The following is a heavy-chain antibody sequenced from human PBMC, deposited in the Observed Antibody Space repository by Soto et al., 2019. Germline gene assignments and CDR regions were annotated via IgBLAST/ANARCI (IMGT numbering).Heavy chain of an antibody. CDR2: INPIVSMS. J-gene: IGHJ6*02. CDR1: GDTFSFYT. Sequence: SVKVSCKASGDTFSFYTINWVRQAPGLGLEWVGRINPIVSMSNYAQRFQGRVTFTADESTSTAYMELSSLRPEDTAVYYCAREVLVLVPTTVNSDYYYYAMDVWGQGTTVTVSS. CDR3: AREVLVLVPTTVNSDYYYYAMDV. V-gene: IGHV1-69*04. D-gene: IGHD2-15*01.